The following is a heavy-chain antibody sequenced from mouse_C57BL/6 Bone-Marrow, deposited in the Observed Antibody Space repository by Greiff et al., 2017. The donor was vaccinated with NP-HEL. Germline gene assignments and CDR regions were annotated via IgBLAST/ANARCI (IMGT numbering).Heavy chain of an antibody. CDR3: ARPPSYYGNYGFAY. J-gene: IGHJ3*01. D-gene: IGHD2-10*01. Sequence: EVQLVESGGGLVKPGGSLKLSCAASGFTFSDYGMHWVRQAPEKGLEWVAYISSGSSTIYYADTVKGRFTISRDNAKNTLFLQMTSLRSEDTAMYYCARPPSYYGNYGFAYWGQGTLVTVSA. V-gene: IGHV5-17*01. CDR2: ISSGSSTI. CDR1: GFTFSDYG.